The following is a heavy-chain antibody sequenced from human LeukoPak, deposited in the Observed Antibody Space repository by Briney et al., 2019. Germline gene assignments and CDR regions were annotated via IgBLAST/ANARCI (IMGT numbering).Heavy chain of an antibody. V-gene: IGHV4-59*01. Sequence: SETLSLTXTVSGGSISSYYWSWIRQPPGKGLEWIGYIYYSGSTNYNPSLKSRVTISVDTSKNQFSLKLSSVTAADTAVYYCARVPLIYDFWSGYPYYFDYWGQGTLVTVSS. CDR1: GGSISSYY. CDR3: ARVPLIYDFWSGYPYYFDY. D-gene: IGHD3-3*01. CDR2: IYYSGST. J-gene: IGHJ4*02.